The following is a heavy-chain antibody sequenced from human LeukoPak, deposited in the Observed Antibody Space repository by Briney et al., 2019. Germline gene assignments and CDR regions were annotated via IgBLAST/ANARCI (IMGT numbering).Heavy chain of an antibody. J-gene: IGHJ5*02. CDR3: ARVKDGRDGYILGNWFDP. V-gene: IGHV4-39*07. Sequence: SETLSLTCTVSGGSISSSSYYWGWIRQPPGKGLEWIGSIYYSGSTYYNPSLKSRVTISVDTSKNQFSLKLSSVTAADTAVYYCARVKDGRDGYILGNWFDPWGQGTLVTVSS. CDR1: GGSISSSSYY. D-gene: IGHD5-24*01. CDR2: IYYSGST.